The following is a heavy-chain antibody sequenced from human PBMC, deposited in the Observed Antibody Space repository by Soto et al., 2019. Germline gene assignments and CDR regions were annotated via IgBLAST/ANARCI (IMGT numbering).Heavy chain of an antibody. CDR1: GVTFTSYY. V-gene: IGHV1-46*01. CDR2: INPSGGST. D-gene: IGHD3-10*01. J-gene: IGHJ4*02. Sequence: VPVKVSCKASGVTFTSYYMHWVRQAPGQGLEWMGIINPSGGSTSYAQKFQGRVTMTRDTSTSTVYMELSSLRSEDTAVYYCARDWAVYYGSGTLYWGQGTLVTVSS. CDR3: ARDWAVYYGSGTLY.